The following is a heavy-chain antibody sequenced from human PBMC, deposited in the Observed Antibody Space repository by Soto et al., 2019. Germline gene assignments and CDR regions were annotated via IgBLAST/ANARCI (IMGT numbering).Heavy chain of an antibody. CDR3: ARDQKLRVSWYYYYGMDV. V-gene: IGHV4-30-4*01. CDR2: IYYSGST. CDR1: GGSIGSGDYY. Sequence: SETLSLTCTVSGGSIGSGDYYWSWIRQPPGKGLEWIGYIYYSGSTYYNPSLKSRVTISVDTSKNQFSLKLSSVTAADTAVYYCARDQKLRVSWYYYYGMDVWGQGTTVTVSS. D-gene: IGHD1-7*01. J-gene: IGHJ6*02.